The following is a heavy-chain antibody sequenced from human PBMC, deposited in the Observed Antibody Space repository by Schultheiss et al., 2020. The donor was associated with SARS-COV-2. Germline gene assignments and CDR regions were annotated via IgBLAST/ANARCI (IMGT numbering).Heavy chain of an antibody. CDR1: GFTFSSYG. CDR2: ISWNSGSI. CDR3: AKDRDSSGWYYFDY. V-gene: IGHV3-9*01. J-gene: IGHJ4*02. D-gene: IGHD6-19*01. Sequence: GGSLRLSCAASGFTFSSYGMHWVRQAPGKGLEWVSGISWNSGSIGYADSVKGRFTISRDNAKNSLYLQMNSLRAEDTALYYCAKDRDSSGWYYFDYWGQGTLVTVSS.